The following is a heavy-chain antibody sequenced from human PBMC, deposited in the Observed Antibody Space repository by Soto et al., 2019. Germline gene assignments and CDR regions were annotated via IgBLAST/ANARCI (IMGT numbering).Heavy chain of an antibody. Sequence: EVQLVESGGGLVQPGGSLRLSCAASGITLDYYWVHWVRQAPGKGLVWVSRINSDGSDPSYAEPVKGRFTISRDNAKKTLYLQMNSLRAEDTAVYYCAYFTSGRPTWGQGTLVTVSS. J-gene: IGHJ4*02. D-gene: IGHD6-19*01. CDR3: AYFTSGRPT. V-gene: IGHV3-74*01. CDR2: INSDGSDP. CDR1: GITLDYYW.